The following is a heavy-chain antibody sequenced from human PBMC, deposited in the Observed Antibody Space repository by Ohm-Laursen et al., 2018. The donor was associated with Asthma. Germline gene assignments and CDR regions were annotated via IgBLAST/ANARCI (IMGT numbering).Heavy chain of an antibody. D-gene: IGHD6-13*01. CDR3: AREAAAGTWEDY. CDR1: GFTFDDYA. Sequence: SLRLSCAASGFTFDDYAMHWVRQAPGKGLEWVSGISWNSGSIGYADSVKGRFTISRDNAKNSVYLQMNSLRAEDTAVYYCAREAAAGTWEDYWGQGTLVTVSS. J-gene: IGHJ4*02. CDR2: ISWNSGSI. V-gene: IGHV3-9*01.